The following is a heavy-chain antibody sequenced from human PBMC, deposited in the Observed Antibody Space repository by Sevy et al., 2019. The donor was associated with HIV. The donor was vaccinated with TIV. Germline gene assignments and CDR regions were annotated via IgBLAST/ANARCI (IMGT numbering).Heavy chain of an antibody. V-gene: IGHV1-2*02. CDR1: GYTFTDYY. D-gene: IGHD2-2*02. CDR3: GRVVETAGIEPYYYGVDV. CDR2: INPKSGGT. Sequence: ASVKVSCKASGYTFTDYYIHWVRQAPGQGLEWMGWINPKSGGTNYAQKFHGRVTMTRDTSISTAYMELSRLRSDDTAVYYCGRVVETAGIEPYYYGVDVWGPGATVTVSS. J-gene: IGHJ6*02.